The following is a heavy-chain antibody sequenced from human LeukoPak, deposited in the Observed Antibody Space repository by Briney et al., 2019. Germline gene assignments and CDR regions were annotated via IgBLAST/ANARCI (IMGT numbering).Heavy chain of an antibody. Sequence: GGSLRLSCAASGFTFSSYGMHWVRQAPGKGLEWVALIWYDGSNKYYADSVKGRFTISRDNSKNTLYLQMNSLRAEDTAVYYCAREETKAYTDWGQGTLVTVSS. CDR3: AREETKAYTD. V-gene: IGHV3-33*01. CDR1: GFTFSSYG. J-gene: IGHJ4*02. CDR2: IWYDGSNK. D-gene: IGHD3-16*01.